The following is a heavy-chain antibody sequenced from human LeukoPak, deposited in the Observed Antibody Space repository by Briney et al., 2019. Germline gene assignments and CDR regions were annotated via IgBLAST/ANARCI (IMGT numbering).Heavy chain of an antibody. J-gene: IGHJ4*02. D-gene: IGHD3-22*01. CDR3: ARDRYSDTSRVPFDH. Sequence: GGSLRLSCAASGFTFSSLWMTWVRLAPGKGLEWVANIKYDGREKYYVDSVKGRFTISRDNARNSIYLQMNSLRVDDTAVYYCARDRYSDTSRVPFDHWGQGILVTVSS. CDR1: GFTFSSLW. CDR2: IKYDGREK. V-gene: IGHV3-7*01.